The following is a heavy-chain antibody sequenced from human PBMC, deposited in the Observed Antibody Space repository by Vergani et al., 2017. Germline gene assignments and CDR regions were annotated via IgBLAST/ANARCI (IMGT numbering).Heavy chain of an antibody. CDR3: ARRGDFWSGYGFDY. J-gene: IGHJ4*02. CDR1: GGSISSSSYY. D-gene: IGHD3-3*01. Sequence: QLQLQESGPGLVKPSETLSLTCTVSGGSISSSSYYWGWIRQPPGRGLEWIGSIYYSGSTSYTPSLKSRVTISVDTSKNQFSLKLSSVTAADTAVYYCARRGDFWSGYGFDYWGQGTLVTVSS. V-gene: IGHV4-39*01. CDR2: IYYSGST.